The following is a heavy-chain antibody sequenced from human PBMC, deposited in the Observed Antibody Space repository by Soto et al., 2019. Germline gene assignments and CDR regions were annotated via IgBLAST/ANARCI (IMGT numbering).Heavy chain of an antibody. CDR3: ARGPDPTYSDY. Sequence: QVQVVQSGAEVKKPGASVKVSCKASGYTFTNYGISWVRQAPGQGLEWVGWINVYNGNTNYAQKLQGRVIMTTDTSTSTAYMELKSLASDDTAEYYCARGPDPTYSDYWGQGTLVTVSS. CDR2: INVYNGNT. V-gene: IGHV1-18*01. CDR1: GYTFTNYG. J-gene: IGHJ4*02.